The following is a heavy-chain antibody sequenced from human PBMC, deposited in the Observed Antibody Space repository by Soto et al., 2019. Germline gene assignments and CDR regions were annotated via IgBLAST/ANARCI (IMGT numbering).Heavy chain of an antibody. J-gene: IGHJ4*02. CDR1: GFTFSSYW. D-gene: IGHD3-22*01. CDR2: IKQDGSEK. CDR3: ARFYYCYAGWRYYFYY. Sequence: GGSLRLSCAASGFTFSSYWMSWVRQAPGKGLEWVANIKQDGSEKYYVDSVKGRFTISRDNAKNSLYLQMNSLRAEDTAVYYCARFYYCYAGWRYYFYYWAKRSPVPVSA. V-gene: IGHV3-7*05.